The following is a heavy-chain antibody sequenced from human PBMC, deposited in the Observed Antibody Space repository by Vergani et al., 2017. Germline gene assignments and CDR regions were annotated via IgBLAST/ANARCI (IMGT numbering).Heavy chain of an antibody. Sequence: EVQLVQSGAEVKKPGATMKISCKVSGYTFTDHYMHWVKQAPGKGLEWMGLVDHEDGETIYAEKFKGRVIIAADTYTDKAHLELSSLRSEDTAVYYCATPQTVTTGGMEVWGQGTTVIVSS. CDR2: VDHEDGET. CDR3: ATPQTVTTGGMEV. J-gene: IGHJ6*02. V-gene: IGHV1-69-2*01. CDR1: GYTFTDHY. D-gene: IGHD4-17*01.